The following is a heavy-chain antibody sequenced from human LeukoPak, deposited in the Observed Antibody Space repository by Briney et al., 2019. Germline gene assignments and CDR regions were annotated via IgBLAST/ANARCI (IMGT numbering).Heavy chain of an antibody. Sequence: PGGSLRLSCAASGFTFNRYWMSWVRQAPGKELQWVANIKQDGSAKYYVDSVKGRFTISRDNAKKSLYLQMNSLRAEDTAVYYCARGASVVAGNDNAFDMWGQGTMVTVSS. CDR3: ARGASVVAGNDNAFDM. V-gene: IGHV3-7*01. J-gene: IGHJ3*02. CDR2: IKQDGSAK. D-gene: IGHD6-19*01. CDR1: GFTFNRYW.